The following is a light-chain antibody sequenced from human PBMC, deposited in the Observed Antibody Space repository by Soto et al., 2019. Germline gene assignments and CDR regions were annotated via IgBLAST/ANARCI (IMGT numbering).Light chain of an antibody. J-gene: IGKJ1*01. CDR1: QGISSY. CDR3: QQYNNWPRT. Sequence: IQMTQSPSSLSASVGDRVTITCRASQGISSYLAWYQQKPGKAPKLLIYAASTLQSGVPSRFSGSGSGTEFTLTISSLQSEDFAVYYCQQYNNWPRTFGQGTKVDI. V-gene: IGKV1-9*01. CDR2: AAS.